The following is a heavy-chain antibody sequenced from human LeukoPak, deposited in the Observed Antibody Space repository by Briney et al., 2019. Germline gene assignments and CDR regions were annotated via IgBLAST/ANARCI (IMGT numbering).Heavy chain of an antibody. Sequence: GGSLRLSCAASGFTFLNYAMSWVRQAPGKGLEWVSAISGSGGSTYYADSVKGRFTISRDNSKNTLYLHMNSLRAEDAAVYYCAKEYSSGPRGYFDYWGQGTLVTVSS. CDR3: AKEYSSGPRGYFDY. D-gene: IGHD6-19*01. CDR1: GFTFLNYA. J-gene: IGHJ4*02. V-gene: IGHV3-23*01. CDR2: ISGSGGST.